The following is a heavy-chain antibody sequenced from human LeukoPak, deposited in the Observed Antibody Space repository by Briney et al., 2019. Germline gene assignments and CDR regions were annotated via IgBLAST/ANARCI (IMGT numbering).Heavy chain of an antibody. J-gene: IGHJ3*02. CDR1: GGSISSYY. CDR2: IYYSGST. Sequence: SETLSLTCTVSGGSISSYYWSWIRQPPGKGLEWIGYIYYSGSTNYNPSLKSRVTISVDTSKNQFSLKLSSVTAADTAVYYCARGTVVVVAATPYSAFDIWGQGTMVTVSS. D-gene: IGHD2-15*01. V-gene: IGHV4-59*01. CDR3: ARGTVVVVAATPYSAFDI.